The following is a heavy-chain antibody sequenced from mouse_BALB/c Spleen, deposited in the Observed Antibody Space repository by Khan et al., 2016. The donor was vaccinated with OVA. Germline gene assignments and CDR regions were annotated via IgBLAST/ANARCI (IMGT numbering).Heavy chain of an antibody. CDR1: GFSLTTYG. CDR2: IWTDGTT. CDR3: ARQPENHDNNMDY. Sequence: QVQLKESGPGLAAPSQSLSITCTISGFSLTTYGVHWVRQPPGKGLEWLVVIWTDGTTNYNSALKSRLTITKDNSQSQVFLKMNSLQTDDTAMYFCARQPENHDNNMDYWGQGTTVTVSS. J-gene: IGHJ4*01. V-gene: IGHV2-6-1*01.